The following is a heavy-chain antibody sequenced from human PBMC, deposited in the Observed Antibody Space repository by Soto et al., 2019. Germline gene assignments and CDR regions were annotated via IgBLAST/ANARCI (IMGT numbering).Heavy chain of an antibody. D-gene: IGHD2-2*01. Sequence: EVQLLESGGDLAEPGGSLRLSCAASGFAFTHVWMTWVLQAPGRGLEWVGRIKRKIDGETTNYAARVKGRFTISRDDSKNTLYLQMNSLKTDDSAVYYCAADRYCSSNTCPGAFDIWGQGTTV. CDR1: GFAFTHVW. J-gene: IGHJ3*02. CDR2: IKRKIDGETT. CDR3: AADRYCSSNTCPGAFDI. V-gene: IGHV3-15*01.